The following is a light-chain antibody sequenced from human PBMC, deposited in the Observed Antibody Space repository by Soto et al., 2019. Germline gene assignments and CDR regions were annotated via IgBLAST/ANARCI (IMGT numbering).Light chain of an antibody. V-gene: IGKV1-5*03. Sequence: IQMTQSPSSVSASLGDRVTITCRASQSISSWLAWYQQKPGKAPKLLIYKASSLESGVPSRFSGSGSGTEFTLTISSLKPDDFATDDCQPYNSYWTFGQGTKVDIK. CDR1: QSISSW. CDR2: KAS. CDR3: QPYNSYWT. J-gene: IGKJ1*01.